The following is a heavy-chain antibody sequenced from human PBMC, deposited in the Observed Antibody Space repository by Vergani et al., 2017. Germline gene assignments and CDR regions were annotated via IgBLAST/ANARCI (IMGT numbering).Heavy chain of an antibody. CDR2: INPSGGHT. J-gene: IGHJ4*02. CDR1: GYTFSNYY. Sequence: HVQVVQSGAEVKKSGASVKVSSKTSGYTFSNYYMHWVRQAPGQGLEWMGIINPSGGHTNYAQKFQGRVTMTRDTSTSTVYMELSSLRSEDTAIYYCARGDYGILTGYRYWGQGTLVTVSA. CDR3: ARGDYGILTGYRY. D-gene: IGHD3-9*01. V-gene: IGHV1-46*03.